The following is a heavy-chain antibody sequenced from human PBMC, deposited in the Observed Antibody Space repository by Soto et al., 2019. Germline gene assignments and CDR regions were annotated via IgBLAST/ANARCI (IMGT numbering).Heavy chain of an antibody. V-gene: IGHV1-2*04. CDR3: ASRTEYSSSWSNDAFDI. Sequence: ASVKVSCKASGYTFTGYYMHWARQAPGQGLEWMGWINPNSGGTNYAQKFQGWVTMTRDTSISTAYMELSRLRSDDTAVYYCASRTEYSSSWSNDAFDIWGQGTMVTVSS. D-gene: IGHD6-13*01. J-gene: IGHJ3*02. CDR2: INPNSGGT. CDR1: GYTFTGYY.